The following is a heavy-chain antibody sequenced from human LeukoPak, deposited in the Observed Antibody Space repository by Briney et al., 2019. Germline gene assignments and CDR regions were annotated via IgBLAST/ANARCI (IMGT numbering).Heavy chain of an antibody. CDR3: AREYSSRWYNWFDP. CDR1: GFTFSSYW. V-gene: IGHV4-34*01. D-gene: IGHD6-13*01. J-gene: IGHJ5*02. Sequence: GSLRLSCAASGFTFSSYWMSWVRQPPGKGLEWIGEINHSGSTNYNPSLKSRVTISVDTSKNQFSLKLSSVTAADTAVYYCAREYSSRWYNWFDPWGQGTLVTVSS. CDR2: INHSGST.